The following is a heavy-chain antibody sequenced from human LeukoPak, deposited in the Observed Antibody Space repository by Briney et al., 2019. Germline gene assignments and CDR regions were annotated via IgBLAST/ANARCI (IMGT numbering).Heavy chain of an antibody. D-gene: IGHD2-2*01. Sequence: GSLRLSCAASGFTFSSYSMNWVRQAPGKGLEWVSSISSSSSYIYYADSVKGRFTISRDNAKNSLYLQMNSLRAEDTAVYYCARSARYCSSTSCSSIDYWGQGTLVTVSS. V-gene: IGHV3-21*01. CDR1: GFTFSSYS. CDR3: ARSARYCSSTSCSSIDY. CDR2: ISSSSSYI. J-gene: IGHJ4*02.